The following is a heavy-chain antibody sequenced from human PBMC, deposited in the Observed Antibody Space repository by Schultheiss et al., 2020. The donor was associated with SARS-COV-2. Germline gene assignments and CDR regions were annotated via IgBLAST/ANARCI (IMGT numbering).Heavy chain of an antibody. V-gene: IGHV3-11*01. CDR3: ATIPHSSAKLGGDY. CDR2: ISDSGNSI. D-gene: IGHD6-19*01. Sequence: GGSLRLSCAASGFTFSDYYMSWIRQAPGKGLEWVSYISDSGNSIYYVDSVKGRFTISRDNAKNSLYLQMNNLRVEDTAVYYCATIPHSSAKLGGDYWGQGTLVTVSS. J-gene: IGHJ4*02. CDR1: GFTFSDYY.